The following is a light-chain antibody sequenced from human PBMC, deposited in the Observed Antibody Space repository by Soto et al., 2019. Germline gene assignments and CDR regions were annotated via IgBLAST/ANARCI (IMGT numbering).Light chain of an antibody. J-gene: IGKJ5*01. CDR3: QHSYKMPS. Sequence: EIPLTQSPSSLAASVGDRLTLTCRASRNVSIYLNWYQHKPGKGPTLLIHATSNLQIGVPSRFSGSGSGTEFTLTISSLEPEDFGTYYCQHSYKMPSFGHGTRLVIK. V-gene: IGKV1-39*01. CDR1: RNVSIY. CDR2: ATS.